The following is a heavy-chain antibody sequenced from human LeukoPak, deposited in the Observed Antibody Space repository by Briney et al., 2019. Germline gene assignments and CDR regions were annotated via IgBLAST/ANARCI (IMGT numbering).Heavy chain of an antibody. Sequence: PGGSLRLSCAASGFTFSSYWMSWVRQAPGKGLEWVANIKQDGSEKYYVDSVKGRFTISRDNAKNSLYLQMNSLRAEDTAVYYCARGDRRHRTRYFDWLLQPDRGDCYLRHWGQGTLVTVSS. V-gene: IGHV3-7*01. CDR1: GFTFSSYW. J-gene: IGHJ1*01. D-gene: IGHD3-9*01. CDR2: IKQDGSEK. CDR3: ARGDRRHRTRYFDWLLQPDRGDCYLRH.